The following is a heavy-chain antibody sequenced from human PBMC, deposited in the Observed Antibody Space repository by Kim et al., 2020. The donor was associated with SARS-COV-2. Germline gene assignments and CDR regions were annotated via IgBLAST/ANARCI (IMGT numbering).Heavy chain of an antibody. CDR2: VYHTGNT. CDR1: GGAIRSYY. CDR3: ASTGVGAVGWFDP. J-gene: IGHJ5*02. V-gene: IGHV4-59*01. D-gene: IGHD1-26*01. Sequence: SETLSLTCSVSGGAIRSYYWTWIRQPPGRRLEWIGYVYHTGNTNYNPSPRGRVTISLDTSKRQFSLTLTSVTAADTAVYYCASTGVGAVGWFDPWGQGTLVSVSS.